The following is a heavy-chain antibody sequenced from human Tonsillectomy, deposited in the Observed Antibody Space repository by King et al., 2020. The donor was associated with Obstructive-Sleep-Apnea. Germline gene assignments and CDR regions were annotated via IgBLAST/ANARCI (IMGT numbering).Heavy chain of an antibody. V-gene: IGHV2-70*11. CDR1: GFSLSASGMC. D-gene: IGHD4-11*01. CDR3: ARTQHSSYAPPSYFDY. CDR2: IDWDDDK. J-gene: IGHJ4*02. Sequence: TLQESGPALVKPTQTLTLTCTFSGFSLSASGMCVSWIRQPPGKALEWLARIDWDDDKYYIPSLKTRLTISKDTSKNQVVLTMTNMDPVDTATYFCARTQHSSYAPPSYFDYWGQGSLVTVSS.